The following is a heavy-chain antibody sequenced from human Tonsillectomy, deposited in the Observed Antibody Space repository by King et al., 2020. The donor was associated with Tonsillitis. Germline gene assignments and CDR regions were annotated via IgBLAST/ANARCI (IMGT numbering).Heavy chain of an antibody. J-gene: IGHJ4*02. CDR3: VRDFLGHCRGGSCYLLDF. D-gene: IGHD2-15*01. CDR1: GFNFRSYA. Sequence: QVQLVQSGGGVVQPGRSLRLSCVASGFNFRSYAMHWVRQAPGKGLEWVTIISSDGSNKNYADSVKGRVTISRDNSKNTLYLQMSSLRAEDTAVYYCVRDFLGHCRGGSCYLLDFWRQGTLVTVSS. CDR2: ISSDGSNK. V-gene: IGHV3-30-3*01.